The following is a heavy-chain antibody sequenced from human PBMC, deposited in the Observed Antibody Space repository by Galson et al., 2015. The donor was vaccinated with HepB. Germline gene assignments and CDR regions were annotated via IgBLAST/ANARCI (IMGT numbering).Heavy chain of an antibody. V-gene: IGHV3-73*01. CDR1: GFTFSGSD. J-gene: IGHJ4*02. CDR3: FGEGGY. CDR2: SRGKPKNYAT. D-gene: IGHD3-3*01. Sequence: SLRLSCAASGFTFSGSDVHWVRQVSGKGLEWVGHSRGKPKNYATAYAASVKGRFTISRDDSETTAYLQMSTLRTEDTAVYYCFGEGGYWGQGTLVTVSS.